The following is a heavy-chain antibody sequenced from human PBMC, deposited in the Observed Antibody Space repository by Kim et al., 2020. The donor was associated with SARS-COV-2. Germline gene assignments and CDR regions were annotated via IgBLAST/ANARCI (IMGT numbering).Heavy chain of an antibody. CDR3: ARCIMITFGGVMGFWFDP. CDR2: IYYSGST. CDR1: GGSISSSSYY. D-gene: IGHD3-16*01. J-gene: IGHJ5*02. V-gene: IGHV4-39*01. Sequence: SETLSLTCTVSGGSISSSSYYWGWIRQPPGKGLEWIGSIYYSGSTYYNPSLKSRVTISVDTSKNQFSLKLSSVTAADTAVYYCARCIMITFGGVMGFWFDPWGQGTLVTVSS.